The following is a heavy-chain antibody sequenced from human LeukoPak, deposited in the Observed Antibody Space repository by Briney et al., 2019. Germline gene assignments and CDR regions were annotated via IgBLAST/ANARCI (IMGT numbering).Heavy chain of an antibody. CDR2: ISGSGGST. Sequence: GGSLRLSRAASGFTFSSYAMSWVRQAPGKGLEWVSAISGSGGSTYYADSVKGRFTISRDNSKNTLYLQMNSLRAEDTAVYYCAKDLGFSSSWYYFDYWGQGTLVTVSS. D-gene: IGHD6-13*01. J-gene: IGHJ4*02. V-gene: IGHV3-23*01. CDR3: AKDLGFSSSWYYFDY. CDR1: GFTFSSYA.